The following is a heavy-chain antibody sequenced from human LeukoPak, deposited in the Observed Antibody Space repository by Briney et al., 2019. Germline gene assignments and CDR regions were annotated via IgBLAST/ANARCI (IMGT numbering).Heavy chain of an antibody. Sequence: ASVKVSCKTPGYTFTDYYMHWVRQAPGQGLEWMGWMNPNSGVISSAQKFRGRVTMTRDTSITTVYMEVRWLTSDDTAIYYCARADRLDGAPYLIGTWGQGTLVTVSS. CDR3: ARADRLDGAPYLIGT. V-gene: IGHV1-2*02. D-gene: IGHD2-21*01. J-gene: IGHJ4*02. CDR2: MNPNSGVI. CDR1: GYTFTDYY.